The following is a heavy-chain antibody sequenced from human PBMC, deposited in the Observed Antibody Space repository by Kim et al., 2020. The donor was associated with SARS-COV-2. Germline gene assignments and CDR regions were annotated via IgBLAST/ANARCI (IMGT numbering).Heavy chain of an antibody. V-gene: IGHV4-39*01. D-gene: IGHD2-21*02. CDR3: ASAYCGGDCYFNYYYGMDV. CDR2: IYYSGST. CDR1: GGSISSSSYY. J-gene: IGHJ6*02. Sequence: SETLSLTCTVSGGSISSSSYYWGWIRQPPGKGLEWIGSIYYSGSTYYNPSLKSRVTISVDTSKNQFSLKLSSVTAADTAVYYCASAYCGGDCYFNYYYGMDVWGQGTTVTVSS.